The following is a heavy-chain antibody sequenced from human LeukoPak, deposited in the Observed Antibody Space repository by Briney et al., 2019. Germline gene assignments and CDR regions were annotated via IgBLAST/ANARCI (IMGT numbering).Heavy chain of an antibody. Sequence: SETLSLTCTVSGGSISSGGYYWSWIRQHPGKGLEWIGYIYYSGSTYYNPSLKSRVTISVDTSKNQFSLKLSPVTAADTAVYYCARASKGMIVVVPKIDYWGQGTLVTASS. V-gene: IGHV4-31*03. CDR3: ARASKGMIVVVPKIDY. CDR1: GGSISSGGYY. D-gene: IGHD3-22*01. CDR2: IYYSGST. J-gene: IGHJ4*02.